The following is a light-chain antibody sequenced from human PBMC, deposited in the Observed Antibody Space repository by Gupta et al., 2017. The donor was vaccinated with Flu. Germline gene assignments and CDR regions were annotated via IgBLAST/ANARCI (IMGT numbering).Light chain of an antibody. J-gene: IGKJ1*01. CDR1: TSREHKHSNRY. CDR2: NNS. CDR3: RQRYKSPCT. V-gene: IGKV2-30*02. Sequence: PASVASSAITSREHKHSNRYLIWYQQKPGQAPRLLIYNNSNRETGVPPRFSGSGSGRDFTLIISRLQPEDVAIYYCRQRYKSPCTFGQGTKVEIK.